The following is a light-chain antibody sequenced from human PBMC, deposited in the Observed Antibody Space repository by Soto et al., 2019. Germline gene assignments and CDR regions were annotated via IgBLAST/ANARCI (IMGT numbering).Light chain of an antibody. Sequence: QSVLTQPPSVSGAPGQRVTISCTGSSSNIGAGYDVHWYQQLPGTAPKLLIYGDTNRPSGVPDRFSGSKSDTSASLAITGLQAEDEADYYCQSHDSSLSASVFGGGTKLTVL. J-gene: IGLJ2*01. V-gene: IGLV1-40*01. CDR3: QSHDSSLSASV. CDR2: GDT. CDR1: SSNIGAGYD.